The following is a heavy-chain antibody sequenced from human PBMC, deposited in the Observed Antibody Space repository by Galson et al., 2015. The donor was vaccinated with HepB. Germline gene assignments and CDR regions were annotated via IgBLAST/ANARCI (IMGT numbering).Heavy chain of an antibody. J-gene: IGHJ4*02. CDR3: AKDRPVYYYDRLPRIDY. Sequence: SLRLSCAASGFTFSSYGMHWVRQAPGKGLEWVAVTSYDGSNKYYADSVKGRFTISRDNSKNTLYLQMNSLRAEDTAVYYCAKDRPVYYYDRLPRIDYWGQGTLVTVSS. V-gene: IGHV3-30*18. CDR2: TSYDGSNK. D-gene: IGHD3-22*01. CDR1: GFTFSSYG.